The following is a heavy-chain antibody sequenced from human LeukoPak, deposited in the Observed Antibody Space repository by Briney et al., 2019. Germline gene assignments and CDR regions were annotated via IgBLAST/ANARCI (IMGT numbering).Heavy chain of an antibody. J-gene: IGHJ3*02. D-gene: IGHD3-10*01. Sequence: GASVKVSCKVSGYTLTELSMHWVRQAPGKGLERMGGFDPEDGETIYAQRFQGRVTMTEDTSTDTAYMELSSLRSEDTAVYYCATMVRGVDDAFDIWGQGTMVTVSS. V-gene: IGHV1-24*01. CDR2: FDPEDGET. CDR1: GYTLTELS. CDR3: ATMVRGVDDAFDI.